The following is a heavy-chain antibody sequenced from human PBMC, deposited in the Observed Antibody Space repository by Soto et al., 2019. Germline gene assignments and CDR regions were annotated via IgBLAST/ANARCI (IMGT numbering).Heavy chain of an antibody. CDR1: GYSITAGGYY. V-gene: IGHV4-31*03. CDR3: ARMYSSGSGWFHP. CDR2: FYSSGSI. J-gene: IGHJ5*02. D-gene: IGHD6-19*01. Sequence: SETLSLSCFVSGYSITAGGYYWSWIRHHPGKGLEWIGSFYSSGSIIYNPSLRSRVSISGDTSSNQFSMSLTSVTAADTARYYCARMYSSGSGWFHPWGQGTQVTVSS.